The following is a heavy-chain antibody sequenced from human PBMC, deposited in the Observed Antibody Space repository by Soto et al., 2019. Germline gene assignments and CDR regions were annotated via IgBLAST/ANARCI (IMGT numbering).Heavy chain of an antibody. CDR1: GYTFTSYD. CDR2: MNPNSGNT. CDR3: VERYYYGSGSYSSLTGYYYYMDV. D-gene: IGHD3-10*01. V-gene: IGHV1-8*01. Sequence: ASVKVSCKASGYTFTSYDINWVRQATGQGLEWMGWMNPNSGNTGYAQKFQGRVTMTRNTSISTAYMELSSLRSEDTAVYYCVERYYYGSGSYSSLTGYYYYMDVWGKGTTVTVSS. J-gene: IGHJ6*03.